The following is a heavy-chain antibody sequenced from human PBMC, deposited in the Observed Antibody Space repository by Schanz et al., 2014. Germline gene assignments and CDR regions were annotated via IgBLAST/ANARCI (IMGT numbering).Heavy chain of an antibody. CDR1: GFTFSSYG. D-gene: IGHD2-2*01. J-gene: IGHJ6*03. CDR3: ARQGRADPTSSRKTYFPYHYTEV. V-gene: IGHV3-30*03. Sequence: VQLVESGGGVVQPGRSLRLSCAASGFTFSSYGMHWVRQAPGGGLEWVAGISNAGSDEYYVDSVKGRITISRDNSKDILYLQIYSLKTDDTAVYFCARQGRADPTSSRKTYFPYHYTEVRGKGTTVIVSS. CDR2: ISNAGSDE.